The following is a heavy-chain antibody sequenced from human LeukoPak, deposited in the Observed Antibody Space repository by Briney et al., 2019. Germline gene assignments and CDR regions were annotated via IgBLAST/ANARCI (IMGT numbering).Heavy chain of an antibody. V-gene: IGHV4-39*07. Sequence: PSETLSLTCTVSGGSISSSSSYWGWIRRPPGKGLEWIGSIYYSGSTYYNPSLKSRVTISVDTSKNQFSLKLSSVTAADTAVYYCARTGYSSGWYFDYWGQGTLVTVSS. CDR2: IYYSGST. CDR1: GGSISSSSSY. D-gene: IGHD6-19*01. CDR3: ARTGYSSGWYFDY. J-gene: IGHJ4*02.